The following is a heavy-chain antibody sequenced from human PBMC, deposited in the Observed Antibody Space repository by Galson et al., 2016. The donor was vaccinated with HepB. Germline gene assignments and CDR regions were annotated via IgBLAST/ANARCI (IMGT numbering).Heavy chain of an antibody. V-gene: IGHV6-1*01. Sequence: CAISGDSVPSNSANWHWIRQSPSRGLEWLGRTYYKSNWYYDYAVSVKSRITINPDTSKNQFSLQLNSVTPEDTAVYYCTRSSPFNTGTFDFWGQGTLVTVSS. CDR2: TYYKSNWYY. D-gene: IGHD1-26*01. CDR1: GDSVPSNSAN. J-gene: IGHJ4*02. CDR3: TRSSPFNTGTFDF.